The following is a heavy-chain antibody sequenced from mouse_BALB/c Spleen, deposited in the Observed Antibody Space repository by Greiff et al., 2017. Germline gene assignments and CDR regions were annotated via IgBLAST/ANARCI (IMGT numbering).Heavy chain of an antibody. CDR3: AREEAYGNYYFDY. D-gene: IGHD2-1*01. J-gene: IGHJ2*01. Sequence: EVQVVESGPGLVKPSQSLSLTCSVTGYSITSGYYWNWIRQFPGNKLEWMGYISYDGSNNYNPSLKNRISITRDTSKNQFFLKLNSVTTEDTATYYCAREEAYGNYYFDYWGQGTTLTVSS. CDR1: GYSITSGYY. V-gene: IGHV3-6*02. CDR2: ISYDGSN.